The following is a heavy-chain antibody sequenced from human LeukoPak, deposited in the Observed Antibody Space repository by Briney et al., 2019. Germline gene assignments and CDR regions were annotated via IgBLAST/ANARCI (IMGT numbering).Heavy chain of an antibody. D-gene: IGHD3-9*01. CDR2: IYTSGST. Sequence: SETLSLTCTVSGGSISSYYWSWIRQPAGKGLEWIGRIYTSGSTNYNPSLKSRVTISVDTSKNQFSLKLSSVTAADTAVYYCARDREDFDWYPAAGNWFDPWGQGTLVTVSS. V-gene: IGHV4-4*07. CDR1: GGSISSYY. CDR3: ARDREDFDWYPAAGNWFDP. J-gene: IGHJ5*02.